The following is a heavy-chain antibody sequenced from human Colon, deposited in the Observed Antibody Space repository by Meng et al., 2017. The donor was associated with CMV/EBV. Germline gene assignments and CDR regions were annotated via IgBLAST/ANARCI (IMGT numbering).Heavy chain of an antibody. V-gene: IGHV4-30-4*01. D-gene: IGHD3-22*01. Sequence: SGGSISSGCYFWSWVRQPPGKGLAWIGYIFHTGSAYYNLSLKSRVTISLDTSKNNFSLTMTSVSAADTAVYYCARGDYDTSGYYFDLWGQGTLVTVSS. CDR3: ARGDYDTSGYYFDL. CDR2: IFHTGSA. J-gene: IGHJ4*02. CDR1: GGSISSGCYF.